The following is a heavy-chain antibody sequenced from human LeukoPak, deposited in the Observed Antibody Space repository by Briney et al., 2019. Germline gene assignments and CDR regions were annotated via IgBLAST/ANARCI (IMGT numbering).Heavy chain of an antibody. V-gene: IGHV4-30-4*08. CDR2: IYYSGST. CDR3: ARARYCSSTSCYGPPYYYYGMDV. Sequence: SETLSLTCAVSGGSISSNTYSWNWIRQRPGKGLEWIGYIYYSGSTYYNPSLKSRVTISVDTSKNQFSLKLSSVTAADTAVYYCARARYCSSTSCYGPPYYYYGMDVWGQGTTVTVSS. CDR1: GGSISSNTYS. J-gene: IGHJ6*02. D-gene: IGHD2-2*01.